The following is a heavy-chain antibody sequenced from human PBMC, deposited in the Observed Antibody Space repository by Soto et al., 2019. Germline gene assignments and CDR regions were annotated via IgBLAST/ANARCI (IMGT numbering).Heavy chain of an antibody. CDR1: GFTFSSYG. Sequence: QVQLVESGGGVVQPGRSLRLSCAASGFTFSSYGMHWVRQAPGKGLEWVAVIWYDGSNKYYADSVKGRFTISRDNSKNTLYLQMNSLRAEDTAVYYCARDRPRRYSDYWGQGTLVTVSS. V-gene: IGHV3-33*01. CDR3: ARDRPRRYSDY. CDR2: IWYDGSNK. J-gene: IGHJ4*02.